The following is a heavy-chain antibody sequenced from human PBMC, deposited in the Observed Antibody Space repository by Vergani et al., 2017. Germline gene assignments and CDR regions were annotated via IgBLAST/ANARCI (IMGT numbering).Heavy chain of an antibody. D-gene: IGHD4-17*01. V-gene: IGHV4-39*07. CDR1: CGPISSSSYH. CDR3: ARVAVTTYGVDY. J-gene: IGHJ4*02. CDR2: LDYSGST. Sequence: QLQLQESGPGLVKPSETLSLPCTVSCGPISSSSYHWGWIRPPPGKGLEWIGSLDYSGSTYYNPSLKSRVTISVDTSKNQFSLKLSSVTAADTAVYYCARVAVTTYGVDYWGQGTLVTVSS.